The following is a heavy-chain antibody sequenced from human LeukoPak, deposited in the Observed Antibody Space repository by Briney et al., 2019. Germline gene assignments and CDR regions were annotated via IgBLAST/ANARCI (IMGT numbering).Heavy chain of an antibody. CDR2: INHNGGTT. CDR3: AKDGLCPSVCPTKIDVAGYVDS. CDR1: GFTFSIFT. V-gene: IGHV3-23*01. D-gene: IGHD6-19*01. J-gene: IGHJ4*02. Sequence: GGSLRLSCAASGFTFSIFTMNWVRQAPGKGLEWVSIINHNGGTTYYTDSVKGRFTISRDNSNNTVYLQMNRLRAEDTAIYYCAKDGLCPSVCPTKIDVAGYVDSWGQGTPVTVSS.